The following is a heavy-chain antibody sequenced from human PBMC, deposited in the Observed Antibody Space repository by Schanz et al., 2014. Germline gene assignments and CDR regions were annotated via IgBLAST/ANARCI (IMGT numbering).Heavy chain of an antibody. CDR1: GYTFTTYA. D-gene: IGHD3-9*01. J-gene: IGHJ5*02. Sequence: QVQLVQSGAEVKKPGASVRVSCKASGYTFTTYAMSWVRQAPGQGLEWVGWISGYTGNTKYGQKVQGRVTMTADTSTNTAYMELRSLRSDDTAVDYCAKAEYDILTDSYSRLDPWGQGTLVTVSS. CDR2: ISGYTGNT. V-gene: IGHV1-18*01. CDR3: AKAEYDILTDSYSRLDP.